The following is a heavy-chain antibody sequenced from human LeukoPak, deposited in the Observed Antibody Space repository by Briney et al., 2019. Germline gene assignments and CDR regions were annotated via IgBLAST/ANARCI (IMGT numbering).Heavy chain of an antibody. CDR2: ISGSAGST. V-gene: IGHV3-23*01. J-gene: IGHJ6*02. CDR1: GFNFCTYA. Sequence: GGSLRLSCAASGFNFCTYAMNWVRQAPGEGLEWVSAISGSAGSTYYADSVKGRFTISRDNSNITLSLQMNSLRADDTAVYYCARDGEPRYWGSGYYYGMDVWGQGATVTVSS. CDR3: ARDGEPRYWGSGYYYGMDV. D-gene: IGHD7-27*01.